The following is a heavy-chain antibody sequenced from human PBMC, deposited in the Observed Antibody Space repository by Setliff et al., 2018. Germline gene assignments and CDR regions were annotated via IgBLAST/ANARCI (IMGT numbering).Heavy chain of an antibody. J-gene: IGHJ6*03. CDR1: GGSISNSTFY. D-gene: IGHD3-10*01. CDR3: ARDRSTVIRGVTSFFYYYMDV. Sequence: SETLSLTCTVSGGSISNSTFYWGWIRQPPGKGLEWIGSINYYGSIFDDGTTYSTYYNPSLKSRATISIDTSKSQFSLKLTSVTAADTAVYYCARDRSTVIRGVTSFFYYYMDVWGGGTTVTVSS. CDR2: INYYGSIFDDGTTYST. V-gene: IGHV4-39*07.